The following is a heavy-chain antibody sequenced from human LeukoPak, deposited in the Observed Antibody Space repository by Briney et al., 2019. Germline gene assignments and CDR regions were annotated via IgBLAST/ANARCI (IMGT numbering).Heavy chain of an antibody. Sequence: SETLSLTCTVSGXSMSNYYGSWIRQPLGKGLESIGYIYYSGSTNYNPSLKSRVTISVDTSKNKFSLKLRSVTAADTAVYYCARVCGGDCYPLGFDPWGQGTLVTVSS. J-gene: IGHJ5*02. CDR1: GXSMSNYY. V-gene: IGHV4-59*01. CDR2: IYYSGST. D-gene: IGHD2-21*02. CDR3: ARVCGGDCYPLGFDP.